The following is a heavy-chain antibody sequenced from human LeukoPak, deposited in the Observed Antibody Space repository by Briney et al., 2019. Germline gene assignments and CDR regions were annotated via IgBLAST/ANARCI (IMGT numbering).Heavy chain of an antibody. J-gene: IGHJ5*02. D-gene: IGHD3-22*01. CDR3: ARAGWGYYDSSGRDWFDP. V-gene: IGHV1-69*06. CDR1: GGTFSSYA. Sequence: SVKVSCKASGGTFSSYAISWVRQAPGQGLEWMGGIIPIFGTANYAQKFQGRVTITADKSTSTAYMELSSLRSEDTAVYYCARAGWGYYDSSGRDWFDPWGQGTLVTVSS. CDR2: IIPIFGTA.